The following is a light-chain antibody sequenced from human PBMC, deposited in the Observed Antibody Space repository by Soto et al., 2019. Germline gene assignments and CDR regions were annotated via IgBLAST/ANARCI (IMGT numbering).Light chain of an antibody. J-gene: IGKJ1*01. V-gene: IGKV3-15*01. CDR1: QSVSSN. Sequence: EIVMTQSPATLSVSPGERATLSCRASQSVSSNLAWYQQKPGQAPRLLIYDASTRATVIPARFSGSGSGTEFTLTINRLEPEDFAVYYCQHYDASQWTFGQGTKVDIK. CDR2: DAS. CDR3: QHYDASQWT.